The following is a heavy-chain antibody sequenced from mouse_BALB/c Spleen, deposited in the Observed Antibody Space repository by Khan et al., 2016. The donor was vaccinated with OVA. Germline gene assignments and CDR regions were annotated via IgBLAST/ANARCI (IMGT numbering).Heavy chain of an antibody. Sequence: VQLQESGAELVRPGASVTLSCKASGYTFTDYEMHWVKQTPVHGLEWIGAIDPETGGTAYNQKFKGKATLTADKSSSTAYMELRSLTSEDSAVYYCTRSDGYDGYFAVWGAGTTVTVSS. V-gene: IGHV1-15*01. CDR2: IDPETGGT. CDR3: TRSDGYDGYFAV. D-gene: IGHD2-2*01. CDR1: GYTFTDYE. J-gene: IGHJ1*01.